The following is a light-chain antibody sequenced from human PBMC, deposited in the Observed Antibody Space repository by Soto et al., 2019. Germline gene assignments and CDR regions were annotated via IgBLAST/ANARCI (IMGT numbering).Light chain of an antibody. CDR2: EVN. Sequence: QSALTQPASVSGSPGQSITISCIGTSSDIGTYNRVSWYQQPPGTAPKLIIYEVNNRPSGVPDRFSESKSGNTASLIISGLQAEDEADYYCNSFTTSNTYVFGTGTKVTVL. V-gene: IGLV2-18*02. CDR3: NSFTTSNTYV. CDR1: SSDIGTYNR. J-gene: IGLJ1*01.